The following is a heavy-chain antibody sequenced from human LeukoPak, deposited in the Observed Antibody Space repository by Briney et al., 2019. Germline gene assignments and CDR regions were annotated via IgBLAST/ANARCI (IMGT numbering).Heavy chain of an antibody. CDR3: ARVRRWLQLGLDY. Sequence: GGSLRLSCAASGFTVSNNYVSWVRQAPGKGLEWVLVIYGGGTTSYADSVKGRFTISRDNSKNTLYLQMNNLRAEDTAVYYCARVRRWLQLGLDYWGQGTLVTVSS. CDR2: IYGGGTT. V-gene: IGHV3-66*01. D-gene: IGHD5-24*01. CDR1: GFTVSNNY. J-gene: IGHJ4*02.